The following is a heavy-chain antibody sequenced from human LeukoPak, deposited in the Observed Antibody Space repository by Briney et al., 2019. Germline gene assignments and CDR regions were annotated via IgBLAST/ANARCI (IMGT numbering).Heavy chain of an antibody. V-gene: IGHV3-23*01. CDR2: ISGSGGST. CDR1: GFTLSSFA. CDR3: AKGPSRNIAAAGTDY. J-gene: IGHJ4*02. D-gene: IGHD6-13*01. Sequence: GGSLRLSCAASGFTLSSFAMSWVRQAPGKGLEWVSAISGSGGSTYYADSVKGRFTISRDNSKNMLYLQMNSLRAEDTAVYYCAKGPSRNIAAAGTDYWGQGTLVTVSS.